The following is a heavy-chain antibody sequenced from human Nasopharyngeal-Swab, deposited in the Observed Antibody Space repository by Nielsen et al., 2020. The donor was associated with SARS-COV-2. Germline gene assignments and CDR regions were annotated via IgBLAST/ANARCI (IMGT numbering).Heavy chain of an antibody. CDR1: GFTVSSNY. D-gene: IGHD1-26*01. CDR3: ARDLDSGSCPY. CDR2: IYSGGST. Sequence: GESLKISCAASGFTVSSNYMSWVRQAPGKGLEWVSVIYSGGSTYYADSVKGRFTISRHNSKNTLYLQMNSLRAEDTAVYYCARDLDSGSCPYWGQGTLVTVSS. V-gene: IGHV3-53*04. J-gene: IGHJ4*02.